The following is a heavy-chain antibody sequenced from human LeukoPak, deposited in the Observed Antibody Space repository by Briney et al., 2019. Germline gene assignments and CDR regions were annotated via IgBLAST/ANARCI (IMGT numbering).Heavy chain of an antibody. CDR1: GGSISSGSYY. CDR2: IYTSGST. D-gene: IGHD3-10*01. J-gene: IGHJ4*02. CDR3: AREPFLRIVYGSGSYYHYFDY. Sequence: SQTLSLTCTVSGGSISSGSYYWSWIRQPAGKGLEWIGRIYTSGSTNYNPSLKSRVTISVDTSKNQFSLKLSSVTAADTAVYYCAREPFLRIVYGSGSYYHYFDYWGQGTLVTVSS. V-gene: IGHV4-61*02.